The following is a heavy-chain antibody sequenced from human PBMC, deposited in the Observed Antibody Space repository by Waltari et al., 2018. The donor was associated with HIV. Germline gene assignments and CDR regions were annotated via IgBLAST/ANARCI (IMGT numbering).Heavy chain of an antibody. J-gene: IGHJ4*02. Sequence: VQLVEPGGGQVQPGRSMQLYWSDSGFPFRRHGMHWVRQPPGKWLEWVAVISYDGSNKYYADSVKGRFTISRDNSKNTLYLQMNSLRAEDTAVYYCAKGWTPRYFDYWGQGTLVTVSS. CDR1: GFPFRRHG. CDR2: ISYDGSNK. D-gene: IGHD1-1*01. V-gene: IGHV3-30*18. CDR3: AKGWTPRYFDY.